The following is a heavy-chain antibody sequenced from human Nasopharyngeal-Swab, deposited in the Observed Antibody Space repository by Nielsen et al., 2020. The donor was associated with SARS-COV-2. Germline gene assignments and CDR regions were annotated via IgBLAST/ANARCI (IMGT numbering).Heavy chain of an antibody. CDR3: ARDHCSGGSCYRFDP. CDR1: GFSFSSYA. CDR2: ISGSGAAT. D-gene: IGHD2-15*01. V-gene: IGHV3-23*01. J-gene: IGHJ5*02. Sequence: GESLKISCAASGFSFSSYAMSWVRQAPGKGLEWVSAISGSGAATYYGDSVKGRFSILRDSSNNTLYLQMNSLRAEDTAVYYCARDHCSGGSCYRFDPWGQGTLVTVSS.